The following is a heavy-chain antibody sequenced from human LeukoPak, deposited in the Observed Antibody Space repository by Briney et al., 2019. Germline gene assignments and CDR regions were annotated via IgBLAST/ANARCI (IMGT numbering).Heavy chain of an antibody. J-gene: IGHJ4*02. D-gene: IGHD6-19*01. CDR2: ISYDGSNK. V-gene: IGHV3-30-3*01. CDR1: GYTFSSYA. CDR3: ARDLRSSGWYYFDY. Sequence: PGGSLRLSCAASGYTFSSYAMHWVRQAPGKGLEWVAVISYDGSNKYYADSVKGRFTISRDNSKNTLCLQMNSLRAEDTAVYYCARDLRSSGWYYFDYWGQGTLVTVSS.